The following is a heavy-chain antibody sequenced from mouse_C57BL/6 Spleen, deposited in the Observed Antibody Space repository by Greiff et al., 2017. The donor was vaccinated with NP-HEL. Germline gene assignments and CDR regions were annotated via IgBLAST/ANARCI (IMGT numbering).Heavy chain of an antibody. CDR1: GFNIKNDY. Sequence: VQLQQPGAELVRPGASVKLSCTASGFNIKNDYMHWVKQRPEPGLEWIGRIDPENGDTEYASKFQGKANITADTSSNTAYLQLSSLTSEDTAVYCCTPFAYWGQGTLVTVSA. V-gene: IGHV14-4*01. J-gene: IGHJ3*01. CDR3: TPFAY. CDR2: IDPENGDT.